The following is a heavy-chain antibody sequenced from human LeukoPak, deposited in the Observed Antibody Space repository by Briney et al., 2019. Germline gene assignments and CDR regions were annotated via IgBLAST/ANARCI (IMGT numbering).Heavy chain of an antibody. Sequence: PGGSLRLSCAASRFTFPNYVMSWVRQAPGKGLEWVSGISGSGGNTYYADSVKGRFTISRDNSKNTLYLQMNSLRAEDAAVYYCANEYSKGDVWGQGTMVTVSS. CDR3: ANEYSKGDV. CDR1: RFTFPNYV. CDR2: ISGSGGNT. J-gene: IGHJ3*01. V-gene: IGHV3-23*01. D-gene: IGHD4-11*01.